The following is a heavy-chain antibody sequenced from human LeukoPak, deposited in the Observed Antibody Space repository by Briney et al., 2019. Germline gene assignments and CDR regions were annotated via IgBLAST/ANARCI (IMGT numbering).Heavy chain of an antibody. D-gene: IGHD6-19*01. CDR3: AGGSGCYGGAFDI. CDR1: GGSFSGYY. V-gene: IGHV4-34*01. Sequence: SETLSLTCAVYGGSFSGYYWSWIRQPPGKGLEWIGEINHSGSTNYNPSLKSRVTISVDTSKNQFSLKLSSVTAADTAVYYCAGGSGCYGGAFDIWGQGTMVTVSS. CDR2: INHSGST. J-gene: IGHJ3*02.